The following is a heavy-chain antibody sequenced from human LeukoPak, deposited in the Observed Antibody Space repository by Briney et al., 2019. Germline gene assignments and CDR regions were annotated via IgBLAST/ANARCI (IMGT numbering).Heavy chain of an antibody. V-gene: IGHV3-9*03. Sequence: GGSLRLSCAASGFTFSNEMNWVRQAPGKGLEWVSGISWNSGSIGYADSVKGRFTISRDNAKNSLYLQMNSLRAEDMALYYCAKDVYSYGYSYFDYWGQGTLVTVSS. J-gene: IGHJ4*02. D-gene: IGHD5-18*01. CDR3: AKDVYSYGYSYFDY. CDR2: ISWNSGSI. CDR1: GFTFSNE.